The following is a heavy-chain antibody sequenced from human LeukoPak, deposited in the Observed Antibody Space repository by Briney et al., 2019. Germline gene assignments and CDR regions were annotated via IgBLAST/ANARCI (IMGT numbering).Heavy chain of an antibody. J-gene: IGHJ4*02. V-gene: IGHV1-18*01. Sequence: GASVKVSCKASGYTFTGYGISWVRQAPGHGLEWMGWISAYNGNTNYAQKLQGRVTMTTDTSTSTAYMGLRSLRSDDTAVYYCARDLRDYDFWSGYYSPSLDYWGQGTLVTVSS. CDR1: GYTFTGYG. D-gene: IGHD3-3*01. CDR3: ARDLRDYDFWSGYYSPSLDY. CDR2: ISAYNGNT.